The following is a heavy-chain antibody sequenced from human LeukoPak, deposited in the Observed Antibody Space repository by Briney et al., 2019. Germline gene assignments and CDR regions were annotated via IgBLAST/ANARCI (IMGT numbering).Heavy chain of an antibody. D-gene: IGHD6-13*01. Sequence: PSETLSLTCTVSGGSISSYYWSWIRQPPGKGLEWIGYIYYSGSTNYNPSLKSRVTISVDTSKNQFSLKLSSVTAADTAVYYCARSRGRQQLVPRGHGFDPWGQGTLVTVSS. V-gene: IGHV4-59*01. CDR2: IYYSGST. CDR3: ARSRGRQQLVPRGHGFDP. J-gene: IGHJ5*02. CDR1: GGSISSYY.